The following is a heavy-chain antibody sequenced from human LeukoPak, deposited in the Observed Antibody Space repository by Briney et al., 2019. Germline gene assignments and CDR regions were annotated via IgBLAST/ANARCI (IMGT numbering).Heavy chain of an antibody. CDR2: TYYSGST. D-gene: IGHD6-19*01. Sequence: SETLSLTCTVSGGSISSGGYYWGWIRQPPGKGLEWIGSTYYSGSTYYNPSLKSRVTISVDTSKNQFSLKLSSVTAADTAVYYCARHGLLWAVAGKVNWFDPWGQGTLVTVSS. CDR1: GGSISSGGYY. CDR3: ARHGLLWAVAGKVNWFDP. V-gene: IGHV4-39*01. J-gene: IGHJ5*02.